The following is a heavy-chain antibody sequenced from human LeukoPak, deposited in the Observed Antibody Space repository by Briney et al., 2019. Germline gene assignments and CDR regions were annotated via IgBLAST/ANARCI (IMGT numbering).Heavy chain of an antibody. CDR2: ISSSGSTI. V-gene: IGHV3-11*01. Sequence: KPGGSLRLSCAASGFTFSDYYMSWIRQAPGKGLEWVSYISSSGSTIYYADSVKGRFTISRDNAKNSLYLQMNSLRAEDTAVYYCARDQDSSGWYPDMVFDYWGQGTLVTVSS. CDR1: GFTFSDYY. D-gene: IGHD6-19*01. CDR3: ARDQDSSGWYPDMVFDY. J-gene: IGHJ4*02.